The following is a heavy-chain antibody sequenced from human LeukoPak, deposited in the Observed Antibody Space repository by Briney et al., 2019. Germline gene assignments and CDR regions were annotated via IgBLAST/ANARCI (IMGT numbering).Heavy chain of an antibody. CDR3: GRKNALDV. V-gene: IGHV3-7*01. CDR1: GFTFSTYW. J-gene: IGHJ6*02. D-gene: IGHD1-1*01. Sequence: GGSLRLSCTASGFTFSTYWMSWVRQAPGKGLEWVANIKQDESEKYYVDSVKGPINNFRDKPKNSLFLQMNSLKAEETAVYYCGRKNALDVWGQGTTVTVSS. CDR2: IKQDESEK.